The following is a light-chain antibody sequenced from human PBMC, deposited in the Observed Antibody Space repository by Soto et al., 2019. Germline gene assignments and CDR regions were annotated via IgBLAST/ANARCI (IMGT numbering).Light chain of an antibody. J-gene: IGKJ4*01. CDR1: QTISSN. CDR3: QHYNNWVGT. V-gene: IGKV3-15*01. Sequence: EVVMTQSPATLSVSPGERATLSCRANQTISSNLAWYQQKPGQAPRLLIYGASTRATGIPARFSSSGSGTEFTLTISSLQSEDFTVYYCQHYNNWVGTFGGGTKVEIK. CDR2: GAS.